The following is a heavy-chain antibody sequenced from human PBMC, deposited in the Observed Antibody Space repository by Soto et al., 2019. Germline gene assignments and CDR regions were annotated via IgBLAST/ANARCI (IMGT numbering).Heavy chain of an antibody. CDR3: ARVKYTGSNSYLDY. CDR2: IYSSGST. Sequence: SETLSLTCAVSGGSIRNYYWSWIRQPPRRGLEWIGHIYSSGSTNYNPSLKSRVTISVDTSENQFSLKLSSVTAADAAVYYCARVKYTGSNSYLDYWGQGTLVIVS. V-gene: IGHV4-59*01. CDR1: GGSIRNYY. D-gene: IGHD1-26*01. J-gene: IGHJ4*02.